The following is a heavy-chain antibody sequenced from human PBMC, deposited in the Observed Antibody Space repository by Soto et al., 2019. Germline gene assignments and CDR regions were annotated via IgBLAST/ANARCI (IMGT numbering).Heavy chain of an antibody. V-gene: IGHV1-69*01. D-gene: IGHD6-19*01. CDR2: IIPIFGTA. CDR3: ATDTGLVSVGGTEYNWFDP. CDR1: GGTFSSYA. J-gene: IGHJ5*02. Sequence: KVSCKASGGTFSSYAISWVRQAPGQGLESMGGIIPIFGTANYAQKFQGRVTITADESTSTAYLELSSLRSEDTAVYYCATDTGLVSVGGTEYNWFDPWGQGTLVTVSS.